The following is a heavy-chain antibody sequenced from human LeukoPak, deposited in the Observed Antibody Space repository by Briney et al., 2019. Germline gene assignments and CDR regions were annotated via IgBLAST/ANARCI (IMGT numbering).Heavy chain of an antibody. J-gene: IGHJ4*02. CDR1: GGSISNSSYY. CDR2: IYYSGST. Sequence: KPSETLSLTSTASGGSISNSSYYWGWIRQPPGKGLEWVGSIYYSGSTYYNPSLKSRVTISVDTSKNQFSLKLSSVTAADTAVYYCASITIFGVVPNPSDYWGQGTLVTVSS. CDR3: ASITIFGVVPNPSDY. V-gene: IGHV4-39*01. D-gene: IGHD3-3*01.